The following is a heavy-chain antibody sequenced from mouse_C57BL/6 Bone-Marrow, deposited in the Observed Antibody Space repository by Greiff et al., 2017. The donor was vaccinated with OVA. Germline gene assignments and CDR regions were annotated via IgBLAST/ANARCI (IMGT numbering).Heavy chain of an antibody. J-gene: IGHJ2*01. V-gene: IGHV2-9*01. D-gene: IGHD1-1*01. CDR3: AKRITTVVADYFDY. CDR2: IWGGGST. CDR1: GFSFTSYG. Sequence: VQLVESGPGLVAPSQRLSITCTVSGFSFTSYGVDWVRQPPGKGLEWLGVIWGGGSTNYNSALMSRLSISKDNSKSQVFLKMNSLQTDDTAMYYCAKRITTVVADYFDYWGQGTTLTVSS.